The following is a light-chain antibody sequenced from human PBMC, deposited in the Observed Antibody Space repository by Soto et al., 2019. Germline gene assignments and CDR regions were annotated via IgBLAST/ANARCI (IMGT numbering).Light chain of an antibody. CDR3: SSFTRSRAYV. J-gene: IGLJ1*01. V-gene: IGLV2-14*01. CDR2: EFS. CDR1: SSDVGGYNF. Sequence: QSVLTQPASVSGSPGQSITISCTGTSSDVGGYNFVSWYQQQSGKAPKLMIHEFSKRPSGVSNRFSASNSGNTPSLTISGLQAEDEADYYCSSFTRSRAYVFGSGTKVTVL.